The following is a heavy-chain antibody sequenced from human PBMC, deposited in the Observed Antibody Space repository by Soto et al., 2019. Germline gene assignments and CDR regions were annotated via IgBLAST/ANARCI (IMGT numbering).Heavy chain of an antibody. V-gene: IGHV3-53*01. CDR1: GFTVSSNY. J-gene: IGHJ4*02. Sequence: GGSLRLSCAASGFTVSSNYMSWVRQAPGKGLEWVSVIYSGGSTYYADSVKGRFTISRDNSKNTLYLQMNSLRAEDTAVYYCASSRAGYDFWSGYPTLDYWGQGTLVTVSS. CDR2: IYSGGST. CDR3: ASSRAGYDFWSGYPTLDY. D-gene: IGHD3-3*01.